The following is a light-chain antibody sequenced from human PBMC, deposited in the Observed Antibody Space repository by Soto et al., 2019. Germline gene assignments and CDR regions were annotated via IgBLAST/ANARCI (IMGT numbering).Light chain of an antibody. CDR3: QQYNSYSIT. Sequence: DIHITQAPSTLSSSLGDRVTITFLASQSISSWLAWYQQKPGKAPKLLIYKASSLESGVPSRFSGSGSGTEFTLTISSLQPDDFATYYCQQYNSYSITFGQGTRLEIK. CDR1: QSISSW. CDR2: KAS. V-gene: IGKV1-5*03. J-gene: IGKJ5*01.